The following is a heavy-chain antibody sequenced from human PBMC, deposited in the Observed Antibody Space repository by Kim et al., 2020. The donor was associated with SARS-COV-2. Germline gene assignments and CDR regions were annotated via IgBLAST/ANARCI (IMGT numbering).Heavy chain of an antibody. J-gene: IGHJ4*02. CDR2: SST. V-gene: IGHV3-23*03. CDR3: AKLTVTIDY. D-gene: IGHD4-17*01. Sequence: SSTYYAAPVKGRFTISRDNSKNTLYLQMNSLRAEDTAVYYCAKLTVTIDYWGQGTLVTVSS.